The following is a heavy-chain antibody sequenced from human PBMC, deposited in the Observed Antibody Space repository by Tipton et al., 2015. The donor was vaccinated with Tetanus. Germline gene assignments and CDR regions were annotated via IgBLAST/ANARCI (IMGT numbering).Heavy chain of an antibody. Sequence: LRLSCTVSGGSISSYYWSWIRQPPGKGLEWIGYIYYSGSTNYNPSLKSRVTISVDTSKNQFSLKLSSVTAADTAVYYCARGGSYDYGVQGWFVPWGQGTLVTVSS. CDR2: IYYSGST. CDR3: ARGGSYDYGVQGWFVP. CDR1: GGSISSYY. V-gene: IGHV4-59*01. D-gene: IGHD4-17*01. J-gene: IGHJ5*02.